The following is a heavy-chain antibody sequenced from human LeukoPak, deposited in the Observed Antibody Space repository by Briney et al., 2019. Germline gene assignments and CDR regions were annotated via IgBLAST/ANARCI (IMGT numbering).Heavy chain of an antibody. CDR2: ISGSGGST. Sequence: GGTLRLSCVASGFTFSTYGMSWVRQAPGKGLEWVSAISGSGGSTYYADSVKGRFTISRDNSKNTLYLQMNSLRAEDTAVYYCAKDRPKGRNWSGSYYFDYWGQGTLVTVSS. D-gene: IGHD3-10*01. CDR3: AKDRPKGRNWSGSYYFDY. J-gene: IGHJ4*02. CDR1: GFTFSTYG. V-gene: IGHV3-23*01.